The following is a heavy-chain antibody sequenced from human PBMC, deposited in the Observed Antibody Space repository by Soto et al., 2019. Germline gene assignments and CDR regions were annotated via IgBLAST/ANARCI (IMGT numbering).Heavy chain of an antibody. CDR3: TTVRWEPANCMDF. Sequence: EVQLVESGGGLVKPGGSLRLSCAASGFTFSNAWMNWVRQAPGKGLEWVGRIKSKTDGGTTDYAAPLKGRFNISRDESKNTLYLQMNSLQTENTAMYYCTTVRWEPANCMDFRGKASTVTVSS. D-gene: IGHD1-26*01. CDR1: GFTFSNAW. V-gene: IGHV3-15*07. CDR2: IKSKTDGGTT. J-gene: IGHJ6*04.